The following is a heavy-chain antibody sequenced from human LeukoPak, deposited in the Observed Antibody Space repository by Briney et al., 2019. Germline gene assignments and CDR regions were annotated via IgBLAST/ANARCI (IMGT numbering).Heavy chain of an antibody. Sequence: SETLSLTCTVSGGSISSYYWSWIRQPPGKGLEWIGYIYYSGSTNYNPSLKSRVTISVDTSKNQFSLKLSSVTAADTAVYYCARDQISGVIDYWGQGTLVTVSS. CDR2: IYYSGST. D-gene: IGHD3-10*01. CDR1: GGSISSYY. V-gene: IGHV4-59*12. J-gene: IGHJ4*02. CDR3: ARDQISGVIDY.